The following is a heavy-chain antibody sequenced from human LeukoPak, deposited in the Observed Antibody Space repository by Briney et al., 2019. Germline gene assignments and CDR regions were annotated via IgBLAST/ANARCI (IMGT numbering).Heavy chain of an antibody. V-gene: IGHV3-9*01. J-gene: IGHJ4*02. D-gene: IGHD3-10*01. Sequence: GGSLRLSCAASGFTFDEFAMHWVRQAPGKGLDWVSGISWNSDTIGYADSVKGRFTISRDNAKNSVYLQMNSLRPEDTALYYCAKAAGLGTYYGPIGYWGQGALVTVSS. CDR3: AKAAGLGTYYGPIGY. CDR1: GFTFDEFA. CDR2: ISWNSDTI.